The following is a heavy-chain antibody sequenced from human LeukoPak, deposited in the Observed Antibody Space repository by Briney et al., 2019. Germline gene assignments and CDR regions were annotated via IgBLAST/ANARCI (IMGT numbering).Heavy chain of an antibody. CDR2: ISPSGSTK. Sequence: GGSLRLSCAASGFSYSSYEMNWVRQAPGKGLEWVSNISPSGSTKYYADSVKGRFTVSRDNAKNSLYLQMNSLRAGDTGVYYCTKLAVASADSWGQGTLVTVSS. V-gene: IGHV3-48*03. CDR3: TKLAVASADS. CDR1: GFSYSSYE. D-gene: IGHD6-19*01. J-gene: IGHJ4*02.